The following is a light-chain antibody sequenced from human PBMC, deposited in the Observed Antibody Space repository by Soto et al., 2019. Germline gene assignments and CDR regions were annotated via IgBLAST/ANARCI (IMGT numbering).Light chain of an antibody. Sequence: ILLTQSPATLSLSPGERATLSCRASQTVHNYLAWYQKKPGQAPRLLIYDSSNRATGIPARFSGSGSETDFTLTISSLEPEDSAVYYCQDYGSSPFTFGPGTKVDIK. J-gene: IGKJ3*01. V-gene: IGKV3-11*01. CDR2: DSS. CDR3: QDYGSSPFT. CDR1: QTVHNY.